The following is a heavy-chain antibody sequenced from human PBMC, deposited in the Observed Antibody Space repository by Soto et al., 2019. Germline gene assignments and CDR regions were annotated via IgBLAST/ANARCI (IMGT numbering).Heavy chain of an antibody. CDR3: AREGYGSGSYYVDWFDP. V-gene: IGHV1-69*13. D-gene: IGHD3-10*01. J-gene: IGHJ5*02. Sequence: GASVKVSCKASGGTFSSYAISWVRQAPGQGLEWMGGIIPIFGTANYAQKFQGRVTITADESTSTAYMELSSLRSEDTAVYYCAREGYGSGSYYVDWFDPWGQGTLVTVSS. CDR2: IIPIFGTA. CDR1: GGTFSSYA.